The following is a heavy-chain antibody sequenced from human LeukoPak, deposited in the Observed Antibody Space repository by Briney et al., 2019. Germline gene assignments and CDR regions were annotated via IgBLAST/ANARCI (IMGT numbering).Heavy chain of an antibody. CDR2: MNPNSGNT. Sequence: GASVKVSCKASGYTFTSYDINWVRQATGQGLEWMGWMNPNSGNTGYAQKFQGRVTMTRNTSISTAYMELSSLRSEDTAVYYCARRGRIAARPTNENWFDPWGPGTLSPSPQ. D-gene: IGHD6-6*01. CDR1: GYTFTSYD. CDR3: ARRGRIAARPTNENWFDP. V-gene: IGHV1-8*01. J-gene: IGHJ5*02.